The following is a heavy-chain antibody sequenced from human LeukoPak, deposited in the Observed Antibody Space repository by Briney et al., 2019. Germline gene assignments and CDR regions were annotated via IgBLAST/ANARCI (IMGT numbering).Heavy chain of an antibody. Sequence: ASVKVSCKASGYTFTNYGISWVRQAPGQGLEWMGWISANNGDTNYAQKFQGRVTMTTDTSTSTAYMELRSLRSDDTAVYYCARDGLDGWELPSVDYWGQGTLVSVSS. V-gene: IGHV1-18*01. CDR1: GYTFTNYG. CDR2: ISANNGDT. D-gene: IGHD1-26*01. J-gene: IGHJ4*02. CDR3: ARDGLDGWELPSVDY.